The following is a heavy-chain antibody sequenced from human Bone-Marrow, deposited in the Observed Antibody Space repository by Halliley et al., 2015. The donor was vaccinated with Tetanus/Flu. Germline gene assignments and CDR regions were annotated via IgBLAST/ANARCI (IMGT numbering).Heavy chain of an antibody. CDR2: MYYSGST. V-gene: IGHV4-30-4*01. D-gene: IGHD3-16*01. Sequence: TLSLTCAVSGDSISNSDYYWSWIRQTPGKGLEWIGYMYYSGSTYSNPSFKSRVFISVDMSKNQFSLNLNSVTAADTAVYYCARGVMGNNYEYYGMGVWGQGPTLPVAS. CDR1: GDSISNSDYY. J-gene: IGHJ6*02. CDR3: ARGVMGNNYEYYGMGV.